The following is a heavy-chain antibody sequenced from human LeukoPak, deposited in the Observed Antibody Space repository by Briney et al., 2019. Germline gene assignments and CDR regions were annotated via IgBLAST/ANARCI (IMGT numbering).Heavy chain of an antibody. J-gene: IGHJ4*02. V-gene: IGHV3-30-3*01. CDR1: GFTFSSYA. CDR3: ARERNPGSDY. D-gene: IGHD1-14*01. CDR2: ISYDGSNK. Sequence: GGSLRLSCAASGFTFSSYAMHWVRQAPGKGLEWVAVISYDGSNKYYADSVKGRFTISRDNSKNTLYLQMNSLRAEDTAVYYCARERNPGSDYWGQGTLVTVSS.